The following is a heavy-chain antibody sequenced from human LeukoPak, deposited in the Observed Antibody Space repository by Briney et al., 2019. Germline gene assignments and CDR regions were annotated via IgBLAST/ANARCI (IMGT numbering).Heavy chain of an antibody. Sequence: GGSLRLSCAASGFTVSSNYMSWVRQAPGKGLEWVSVIYSGGSTYYADSVKGRFTISRDNSKNTLYLQMNSLRAEDTAVYYCARDDTGYCSGGSCFSYWGQGTLVTVSS. D-gene: IGHD2-15*01. CDR1: GFTVSSNY. V-gene: IGHV3-53*01. CDR2: IYSGGST. CDR3: ARDDTGYCSGGSCFSY. J-gene: IGHJ4*02.